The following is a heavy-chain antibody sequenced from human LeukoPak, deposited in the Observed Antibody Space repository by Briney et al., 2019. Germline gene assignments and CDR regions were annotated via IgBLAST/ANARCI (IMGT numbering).Heavy chain of an antibody. CDR3: ARGNSGSYPMDY. Sequence: GGSLRLSCAASGFTFSVYAMHWVRQAPGKGLEWVAVISYDGSNKYYADSVRGRFTISSDNSKNTLYLQMNSLRAEDTAVYYCARGNSGSYPMDYWGQGTLVTVSS. CDR2: ISYDGSNK. CDR1: GFTFSVYA. D-gene: IGHD1-26*01. J-gene: IGHJ4*02. V-gene: IGHV3-30*01.